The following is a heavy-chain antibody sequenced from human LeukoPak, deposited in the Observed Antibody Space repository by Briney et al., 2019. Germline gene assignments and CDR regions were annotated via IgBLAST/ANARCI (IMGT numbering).Heavy chain of an antibody. Sequence: GGSLRLSCAVSGFTFSSYWMHWVRQAPGKGLVWVSRISRDGSTTTYADSVKGRFTVSRDNAKNTLHLQMNSLRAEDTAVYYCARGVDYYDSSGYFWRPTEIDYWGQGTLVTVSS. CDR3: ARGVDYYDSSGYFWRPTEIDY. CDR1: GFTFSSYW. J-gene: IGHJ4*02. D-gene: IGHD3-22*01. CDR2: ISRDGSTT. V-gene: IGHV3-74*03.